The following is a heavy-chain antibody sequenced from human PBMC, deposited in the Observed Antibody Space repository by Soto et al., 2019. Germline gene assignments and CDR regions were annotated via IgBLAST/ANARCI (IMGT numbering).Heavy chain of an antibody. Sequence: GGSLRLSCAASGFTFSSFAMSWVRQAPGKGLEWVSTIGSGGGGSTYYADSVKGRFTISRDNSKSTLYLQMNSLRAEDTAVYYCARTGYCGGGSCFSGRYCDYWGQGVLVTVSS. D-gene: IGHD2-15*01. J-gene: IGHJ4*02. CDR1: GFTFSSFA. CDR2: IGSGGGGST. V-gene: IGHV3-23*01. CDR3: ARTGYCGGGSCFSGRYCDY.